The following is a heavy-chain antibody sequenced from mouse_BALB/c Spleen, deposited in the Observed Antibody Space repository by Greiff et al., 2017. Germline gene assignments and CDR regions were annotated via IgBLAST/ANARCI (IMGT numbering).Heavy chain of an antibody. J-gene: IGHJ4*01. Sequence: QVQLQQSGAELVRPGTSVKVSCKASGYAFTNYLIEWVKQRPGQGLEWIGVINPGSGGTNYNEKFKGKATLTADKSSSTAYMQLSSLTSDDSAVYFCAREDGSFMDYWGQGTSVTVSS. CDR3: AREDGSFMDY. CDR2: INPGSGGT. CDR1: GYAFTNYL. D-gene: IGHD2-3*01. V-gene: IGHV1-54*01.